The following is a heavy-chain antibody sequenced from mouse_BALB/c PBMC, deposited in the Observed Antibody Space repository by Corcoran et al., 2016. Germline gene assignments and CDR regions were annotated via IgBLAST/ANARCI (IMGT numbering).Heavy chain of an antibody. CDR1: GFNIKDTY. Sequence: EVQLQQSGAELVKPGASVKLSCTPSGFNIKDTYMHWVKQRPEQSLGWFGRIDPATGNTKYDPKFQGKATMTADTSSNTAYLQLSSLTSEDTPVYYCARMRNWDYIDYWGQGTTLTVSS. V-gene: IGHV14-3*02. D-gene: IGHD4-1*01. J-gene: IGHJ2*01. CDR3: ARMRNWDYIDY. CDR2: IDPATGNT.